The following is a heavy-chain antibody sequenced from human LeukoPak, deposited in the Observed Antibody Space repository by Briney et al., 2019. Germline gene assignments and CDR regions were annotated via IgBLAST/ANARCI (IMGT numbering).Heavy chain of an antibody. D-gene: IGHD1-26*01. CDR3: AREAPGGSYLY. CDR2: INAGNGDT. Sequence: GASVKVSCKASGYSFTSYAMHWVRQAPGQRLEWMGWINAGNGDTKYSQKFQGRVTITRDTSASIAYMEVSRLRSDDTAVYYCAREAPGGSYLYWGQGTLVTVSS. CDR1: GYSFTSYA. V-gene: IGHV1-3*01. J-gene: IGHJ4*02.